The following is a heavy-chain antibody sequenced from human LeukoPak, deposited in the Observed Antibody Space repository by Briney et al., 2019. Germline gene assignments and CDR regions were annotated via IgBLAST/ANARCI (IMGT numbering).Heavy chain of an antibody. CDR1: GFIFSDYY. D-gene: IGHD1-26*01. CDR3: AGGGRGYSGSYFSTY. Sequence: GGSLRLSCAASGFIFSDYYMSWIRQAPGKGLEWVSYISSSGSTIHYADSVKGRFTISRDNAKNSPFLQMNSLRVEDTAVYYCAGGGRGYSGSYFSTYWGQGTLVTVSS. J-gene: IGHJ4*02. CDR2: ISSSGSTI. V-gene: IGHV3-11*01.